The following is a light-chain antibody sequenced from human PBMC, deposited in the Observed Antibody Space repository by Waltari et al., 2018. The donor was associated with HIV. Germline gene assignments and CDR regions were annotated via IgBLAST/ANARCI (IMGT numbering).Light chain of an antibody. J-gene: IGKJ3*01. Sequence: DIEMTQSPSSLSASVGERVTITCQASQDISVYLNWYQHKPGKAPNLLIYDASNLQPGVPSRFSGSRSGTDFTFTISSLQPEDVATYYCQHYHNVPRTLGPGTKVEIK. CDR3: QHYHNVPRT. V-gene: IGKV1-33*01. CDR1: QDISVY. CDR2: DAS.